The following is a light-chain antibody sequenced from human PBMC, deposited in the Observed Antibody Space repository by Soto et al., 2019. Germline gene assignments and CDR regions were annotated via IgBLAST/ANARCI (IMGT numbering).Light chain of an antibody. V-gene: IGLV2-14*01. CDR3: FSFTTDWTHV. CDR2: EVS. J-gene: IGLJ1*01. Sequence: QSVLTQPAFVSGSPGQSVTISCTGSSSDIGAYNYVSWFQQYPGKAPKLIISEVSNRPSGVSNRFSGSKSGTAASLTISGLQTEDEADYFCFSFTTDWTHVFGTGTRSPS. CDR1: SSDIGAYNY.